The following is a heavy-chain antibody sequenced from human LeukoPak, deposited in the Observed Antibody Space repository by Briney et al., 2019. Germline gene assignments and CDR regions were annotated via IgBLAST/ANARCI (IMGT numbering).Heavy chain of an antibody. CDR3: AKGRSSWYVGNWFDP. J-gene: IGHJ5*02. V-gene: IGHV3-23*01. Sequence: GGSLRLSCAASGFTFSSYGMSWVRQAPGKGLEWVSGISGSGGSRFYTDSVKGRFTISRDNSKNTLYLQMNSLRAEDTAVYYCAKGRSSWYVGNWFDPWGQGTLVTVSS. D-gene: IGHD6-13*01. CDR2: ISGSGGSR. CDR1: GFTFSSYG.